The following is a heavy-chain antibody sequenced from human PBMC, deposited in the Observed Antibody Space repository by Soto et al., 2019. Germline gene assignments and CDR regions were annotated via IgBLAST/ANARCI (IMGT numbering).Heavy chain of an antibody. V-gene: IGHV1-2*02. CDR3: CGGAVAATELGWFDS. D-gene: IGHD3-16*01. Sequence: VASVKVSCKTSGYTFICYYMHWVRQAPGQGREGMGWMNPRSCDTNYAQKFHVRVTMTRDAPRTTAYMELRRLRSDDTAAYFCCGGAVAATELGWFDSWGQGTLVTVSS. CDR2: MNPRSCDT. J-gene: IGHJ5*02. CDR1: GYTFICYY.